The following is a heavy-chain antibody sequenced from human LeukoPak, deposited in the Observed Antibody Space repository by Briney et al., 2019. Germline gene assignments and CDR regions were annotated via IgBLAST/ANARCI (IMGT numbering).Heavy chain of an antibody. V-gene: IGHV3-9*01. J-gene: IGHJ3*02. Sequence: GGSLRLSCAASGFTFDDYAMHWVRQAPGKGLEWVSGISWNSGSIGYADSVKGRFTISRDNAKNSLYLQMNSLRAEDTALYYCAKDTGPAAAGTRADPNRKFDAFDIWGQGTMVTVSS. CDR3: AKDTGPAAAGTRADPNRKFDAFDI. D-gene: IGHD6-13*01. CDR1: GFTFDDYA. CDR2: ISWNSGSI.